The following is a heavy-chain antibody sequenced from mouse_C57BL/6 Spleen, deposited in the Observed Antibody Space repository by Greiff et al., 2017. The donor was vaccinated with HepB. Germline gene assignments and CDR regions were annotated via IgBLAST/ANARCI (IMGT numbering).Heavy chain of an antibody. CDR1: GYTFTDYN. Sequence: EVQLQQSGPELVKPGASVKIPCKASGYTFTDYNMDWVKQSHGKSLEWIGDINPNNGGTIYNQKFKGKATLTVDKSSSTAYMELRSLTSEDTAVYYCAREVYYYGGSYCCFDVWGTGTTVTVSS. D-gene: IGHD1-1*01. CDR3: AREVYYYGGSYCCFDV. CDR2: INPNNGGT. V-gene: IGHV1-18*01. J-gene: IGHJ1*03.